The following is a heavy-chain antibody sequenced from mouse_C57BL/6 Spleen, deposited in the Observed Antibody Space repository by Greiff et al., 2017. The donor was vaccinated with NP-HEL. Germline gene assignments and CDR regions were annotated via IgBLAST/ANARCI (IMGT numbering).Heavy chain of an antibody. Sequence: QVQLQQSGAELVKPGASVKLSCKASGYTFTSYWMQWVKQRPGQGLEWIGEIDPSDSYTNYNQKFKGKATLTVDTSSSTAYMQLSSLTSEDSEVYDSARCKSYGSSPYWYFDGWGTGTTVTVAS. CDR1: GYTFTSYW. CDR2: IDPSDSYT. D-gene: IGHD1-1*01. V-gene: IGHV1-50*01. J-gene: IGHJ1*03. CDR3: ARCKSYGSSPYWYFDG.